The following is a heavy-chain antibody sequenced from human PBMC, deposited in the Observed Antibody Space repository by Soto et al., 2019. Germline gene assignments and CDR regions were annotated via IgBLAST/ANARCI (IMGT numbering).Heavy chain of an antibody. J-gene: IGHJ5*02. CDR3: AKRFRSSSWYNWFDP. CDR1: GFTFSSYA. Sequence: GGSLRLSCAASGFTFSSYAMSWVRQAPGKGLEWVSAISGSGGSTYYADSVKGRFTISRDNSKNTLYLQMNSLRAEDTAVYYCAKRFRSSSWYNWFDPWGQGTLVTVSS. D-gene: IGHD6-13*01. CDR2: ISGSGGST. V-gene: IGHV3-23*01.